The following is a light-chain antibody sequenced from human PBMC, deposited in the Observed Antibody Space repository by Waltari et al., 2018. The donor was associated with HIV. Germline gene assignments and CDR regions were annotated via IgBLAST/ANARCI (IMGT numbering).Light chain of an antibody. Sequence: EVVLTQSPGTLSLSPGERANLYCRASQSVSSSYLAWYQQKPGQAPRLLIYGVSSRATGIPDRFSGSGSGTDFTLTISRLEPEDFAVYYCQQYGTSPRYTFGQGTKLEIK. CDR2: GVS. J-gene: IGKJ2*01. CDR3: QQYGTSPRYT. CDR1: QSVSSSY. V-gene: IGKV3-20*01.